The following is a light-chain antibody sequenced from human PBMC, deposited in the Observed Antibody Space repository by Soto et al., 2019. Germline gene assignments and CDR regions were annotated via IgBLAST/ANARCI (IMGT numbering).Light chain of an antibody. CDR3: SASDDSLNGPV. CDR1: SSDVGGYNY. J-gene: IGLJ3*02. V-gene: IGLV2-14*01. CDR2: EVS. Sequence: QSALTQPASVSGSPGQSITISCTGTSSDVGGYNYVSWYQQHPGKAPKLIIYEVSYRPSGVSNRFAGSKSGNTASLTISGLQAEDEADYYCSASDDSLNGPVFGGGTKLTVL.